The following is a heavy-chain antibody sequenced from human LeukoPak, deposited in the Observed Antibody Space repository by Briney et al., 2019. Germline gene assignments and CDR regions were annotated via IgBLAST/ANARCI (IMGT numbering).Heavy chain of an antibody. CDR3: AIDDSSGYYLGY. Sequence: RPGGSMRLSCAASGFTFSSYAMHWVRQAPGKGLEWVAVISYDGSNKYYADSVKGRFTISRDNSKNTLYVQMNSLRAEDTAAYYCAIDDSSGYYLGYWGQGTLVTVSS. J-gene: IGHJ4*02. V-gene: IGHV3-30*04. D-gene: IGHD3-22*01. CDR2: ISYDGSNK. CDR1: GFTFSSYA.